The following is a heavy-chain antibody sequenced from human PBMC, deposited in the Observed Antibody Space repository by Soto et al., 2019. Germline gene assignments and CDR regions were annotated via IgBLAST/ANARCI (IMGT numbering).Heavy chain of an antibody. CDR3: ARDAAVGLFDY. J-gene: IGHJ4*02. V-gene: IGHV1-3*01. CDR2: INAGNGNT. CDR1: GYTFTNYA. D-gene: IGHD1-26*01. Sequence: ASVKVSCKASGYTFTNYAMHWVRQAPGQRLEWMGWINAGNGNTKYSQKFQGRVTITRDTSASTAYMELRSLRSDDTAVYYCARDAAVGLFDYWGQRTLVTVSS.